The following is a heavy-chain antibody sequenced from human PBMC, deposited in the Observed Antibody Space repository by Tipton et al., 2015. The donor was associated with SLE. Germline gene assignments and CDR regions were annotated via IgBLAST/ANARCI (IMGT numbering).Heavy chain of an antibody. V-gene: IGHV4-59*12. CDR2: IFYTGSI. CDR3: ARVPTYYYDSSGYYYNYYYYYMDV. Sequence: TLSLTCTVSGDSISTYFWSWIRQSPGKGLEWIGYIFYTGSINCNASLKSRVTMSLDASKNQFSLKLSSVTAADTAVYYCARVPTYYYDSSGYYYNYYYYYMDVWGKGTTVTVS. J-gene: IGHJ6*03. CDR1: GDSISTYF. D-gene: IGHD3-22*01.